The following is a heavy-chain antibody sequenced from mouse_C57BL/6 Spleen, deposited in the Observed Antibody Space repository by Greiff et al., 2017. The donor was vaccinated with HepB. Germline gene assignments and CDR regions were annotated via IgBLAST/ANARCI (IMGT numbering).Heavy chain of an antibody. J-gene: IGHJ4*01. CDR2: IDPETGGT. CDR1: GYTFTDYE. Sequence: QVQLKQSGAELVRPGASVTLSCKASGYTFTDYEMHWVKQTPVHGLEWIGAIDPETGGTAYNQKFKGKAILTADKSSSTAYMELRSLTSEDSAVYYCTRNYGSLYYYAMDYWGQGTSVTVSS. D-gene: IGHD1-1*01. V-gene: IGHV1-15*01. CDR3: TRNYGSLYYYAMDY.